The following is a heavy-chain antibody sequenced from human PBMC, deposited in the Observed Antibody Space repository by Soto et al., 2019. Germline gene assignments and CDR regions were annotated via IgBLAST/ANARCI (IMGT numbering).Heavy chain of an antibody. CDR2: TYYRSKWYN. D-gene: IGHD1-26*01. J-gene: IGHJ4*02. V-gene: IGHV6-1*01. Sequence: PSQTLSLTCAISGDSVSSHSVAWNWIRQSPSRGLEWLGRTYYRSKWYNDYAVSVKSRITISPDTSKNQFSLQLNSVTPDDTAVYYCARNMGPTVDYWGQGTLLTVSS. CDR1: GDSVSSHSVA. CDR3: ARNMGPTVDY.